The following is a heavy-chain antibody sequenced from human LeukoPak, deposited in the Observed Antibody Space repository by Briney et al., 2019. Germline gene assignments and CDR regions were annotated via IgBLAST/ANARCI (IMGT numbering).Heavy chain of an antibody. CDR3: AKDPMATTRY. J-gene: IGHJ4*02. Sequence: GGSLRLSCAASGFIFSCYAMSWLRQAAGKGLAWVSAISGSGGSSYYADSVEGWFTISRDNYKNTLYLQMNSLRAEDTAVYCCAKDPMATTRYWGQGTLVAVSS. V-gene: IGHV3-23*01. CDR2: ISGSGGSS. CDR1: GFIFSCYA. D-gene: IGHD5-24*01.